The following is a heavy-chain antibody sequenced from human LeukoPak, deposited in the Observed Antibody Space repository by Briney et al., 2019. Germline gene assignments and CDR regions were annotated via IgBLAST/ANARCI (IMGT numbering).Heavy chain of an antibody. Sequence: GASVKVSCKASGYTFISYYMHWVRQAPGQGLEWMGIINPSGGSTSYAQKFQGRVTMTRDTSTSTVYMELSSLRPEDTAVYYCARDLDYYGSGYGAFDIWGQGTMVTVSS. CDR2: INPSGGST. CDR1: GYTFISYY. CDR3: ARDLDYYGSGYGAFDI. V-gene: IGHV1-46*01. D-gene: IGHD3-10*01. J-gene: IGHJ3*02.